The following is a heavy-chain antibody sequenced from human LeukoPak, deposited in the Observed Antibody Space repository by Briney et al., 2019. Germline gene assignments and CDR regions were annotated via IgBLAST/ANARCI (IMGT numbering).Heavy chain of an antibody. J-gene: IGHJ4*02. CDR3: ARWRRYSSSSFDY. CDR2: INHSGST. Sequence: PSETLPLTCTVYGGSFSGYYWSWIRQPPGKGLEWIGEINHSGSTNYNPSLKSRVTISVDTSKNQFSLKLSSVTAADTAVYYCARWRRYSSSSFDYWGQGTLVTVSS. D-gene: IGHD6-13*01. V-gene: IGHV4-34*01. CDR1: GGSFSGYY.